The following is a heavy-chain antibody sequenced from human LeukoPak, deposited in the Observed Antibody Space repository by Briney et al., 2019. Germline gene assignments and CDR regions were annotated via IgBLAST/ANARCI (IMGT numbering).Heavy chain of an antibody. Sequence: PSETLSLTCTVSGGSISGDYWSWIRQSPGKGLEWIAYIHSGGRTSYNPSLKSRVTISVETSKNEFSLKVTSVNAADTAVYYCARWIEDSSFDPWGQGTLVTVSS. J-gene: IGHJ5*02. V-gene: IGHV4-59*01. CDR3: ARWIEDSSFDP. CDR1: GGSISGDY. CDR2: IHSGGRT. D-gene: IGHD5-12*01.